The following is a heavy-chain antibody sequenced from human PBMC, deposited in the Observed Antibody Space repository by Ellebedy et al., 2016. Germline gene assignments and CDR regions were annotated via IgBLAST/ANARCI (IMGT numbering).Heavy chain of an antibody. CDR2: IYHSGST. Sequence: LRLXXAVSGGSISSGGYSWSWIRQPPGKGLEWIGYIYHSGSTYYNPSLKSRVTISVDRSKNQFSLKLSSVTAADTAVYYCARAVSKHTMVREYYYYGMDVWGQGTTVTVSS. V-gene: IGHV4-30-2*01. J-gene: IGHJ6*02. CDR1: GGSISSGGYS. D-gene: IGHD3-10*01. CDR3: ARAVSKHTMVREYYYYGMDV.